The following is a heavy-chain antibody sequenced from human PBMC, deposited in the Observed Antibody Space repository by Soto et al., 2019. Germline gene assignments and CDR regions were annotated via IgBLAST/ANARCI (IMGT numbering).Heavy chain of an antibody. Sequence: EVQLLESGGGLVQPEGSLRLSCAASGFTFSSHAMSWVRQAPGKGLEWVSAIRYSGTTTYYAESVKGRFTISRDNSKNTLYLQMNSLRVEDTAIYYCAKRFTLFGEVKLSPDFDYWGQGTLVTVSS. V-gene: IGHV3-23*01. D-gene: IGHD3-3*01. J-gene: IGHJ4*02. CDR3: AKRFTLFGEVKLSPDFDY. CDR2: IRYSGTTT. CDR1: GFTFSSHA.